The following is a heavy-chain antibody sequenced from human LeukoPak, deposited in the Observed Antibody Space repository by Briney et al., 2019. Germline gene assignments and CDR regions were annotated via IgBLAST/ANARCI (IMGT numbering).Heavy chain of an antibody. J-gene: IGHJ4*02. D-gene: IGHD1-14*01. Sequence: SSVKVSCKASGYTFTGYYMHWVRQAPGPGLEWMGRINPNSGATNYAQEFPGRVTMTRATSISTAYMELSRLRSDDTAVYYCARERRTGLCDYWGQGTLVTVST. CDR3: ARERRTGLCDY. CDR1: GYTFTGYY. V-gene: IGHV1-2*06. CDR2: INPNSGAT.